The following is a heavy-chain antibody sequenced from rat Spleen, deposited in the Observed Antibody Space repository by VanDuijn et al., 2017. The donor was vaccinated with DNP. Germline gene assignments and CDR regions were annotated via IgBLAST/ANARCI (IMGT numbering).Heavy chain of an antibody. CDR2: ITTSGDIS. D-gene: IGHD1-11*01. CDR1: GFTFNTYR. Sequence: EVQLVESGGDLVQPGRSLKLSCVASGFTFNTYRTTWIRQVPAKGLVWVASITTSGDISYYPDSVKGRFTISRDNAKNTLYLQMNSLRSEDTATYYCARGGRSYFDYWGQGVMVTVSS. V-gene: IGHV5-31*01. J-gene: IGHJ2*01. CDR3: ARGGRSYFDY.